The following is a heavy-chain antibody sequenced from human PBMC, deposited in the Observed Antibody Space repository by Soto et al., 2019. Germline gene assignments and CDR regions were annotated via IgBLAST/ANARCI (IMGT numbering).Heavy chain of an antibody. J-gene: IGHJ6*02. CDR1: GYTFTSYG. D-gene: IGHD2-21*02. Sequence: ASVKVSCKASGYTFTSYGISWVRQAPGQGLEWMGWISAYNGNTNYAQKLQGRVTMTTDTSTSTAYMELRSLRSDDTAVYYCARSSEGDPYYYYGMDVWGQGTTVTVSS. V-gene: IGHV1-18*01. CDR2: ISAYNGNT. CDR3: ARSSEGDPYYYYGMDV.